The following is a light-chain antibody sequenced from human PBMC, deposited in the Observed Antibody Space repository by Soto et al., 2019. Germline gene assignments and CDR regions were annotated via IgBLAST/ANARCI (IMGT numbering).Light chain of an antibody. Sequence: QSVLTQPRSVSGSPGQSVTISCTGTSSDIGGYKYVSWYQQHPDKAPKLIICDVSQRPSGVPDRFSGSKSGNTASLTISGLQAEDEADYYCCSYAGSYTLLFGGGTKLTVL. J-gene: IGLJ2*01. CDR3: CSYAGSYTLL. CDR2: DVS. CDR1: SSDIGGYKY. V-gene: IGLV2-11*01.